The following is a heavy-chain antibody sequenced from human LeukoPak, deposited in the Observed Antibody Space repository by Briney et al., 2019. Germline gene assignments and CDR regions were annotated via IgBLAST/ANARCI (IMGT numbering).Heavy chain of an antibody. V-gene: IGHV4-59*01. J-gene: IGHJ4*02. Sequence: SETLSLTCTVSGGSISSYYWSWIRQPPGKGLEWIGYIYYSGSTNYNPSLKSRVTISVDTSKNQFSLKLSSVTAADTAVYYCAREASGYGFGDWGQGTLVTVSS. CDR3: AREASGYGFGD. CDR1: GGSISSYY. CDR2: IYYSGST. D-gene: IGHD5-12*01.